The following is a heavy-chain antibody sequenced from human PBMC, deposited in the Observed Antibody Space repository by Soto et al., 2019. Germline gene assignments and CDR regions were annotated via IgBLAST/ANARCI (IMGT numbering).Heavy chain of an antibody. CDR2: INHSGST. D-gene: IGHD3-10*01. V-gene: IGHV4-34*01. CDR3: ARGTLLWFGELLDYYYYGMDV. CDR1: GGSFSGYY. J-gene: IGHJ6*02. Sequence: SETLSLTCAVYGGSFSGYYWSWIRQPPGKGLEWIGEINHSGSTNYNPSLKSRVTISVDTSKNQFSLKLSSVTAADTAVYYYARGTLLWFGELLDYYYYGMDVWGQGTTVT.